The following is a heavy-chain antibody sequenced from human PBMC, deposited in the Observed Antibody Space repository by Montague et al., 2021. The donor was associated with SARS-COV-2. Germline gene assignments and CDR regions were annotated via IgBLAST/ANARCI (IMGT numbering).Heavy chain of an antibody. V-gene: IGHV4-59*01. J-gene: IGHJ4*02. CDR3: TTGEGVYGWRYYFDS. CDR1: GDSIRTNN. CDR2: VDNSGST. D-gene: IGHD6-19*01. Sequence: SETLSLTCTVSGDSIRTNNWSWIRQPPGQRLEWIGYVDNSGSTDYSYSLKSRVTISLETSKRQFSLRLNSVTEADTAVYYCTTGEGVYGWRYYFDSWCQGTLVTVSS.